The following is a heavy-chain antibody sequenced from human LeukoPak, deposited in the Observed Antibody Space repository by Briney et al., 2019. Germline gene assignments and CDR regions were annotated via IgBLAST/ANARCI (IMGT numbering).Heavy chain of an antibody. CDR3: AREVLRNYDILTGGVDY. D-gene: IGHD3-9*01. CDR1: GYTFTDYY. V-gene: IGHV1-2*02. J-gene: IGHJ4*02. CDR2: INPNSGGT. Sequence: GASVKVSCKASGYTFTDYYMHWVRQAPGQGLEWMGWINPNSGGTNYAQIFQGRVTMTRDTSISTAYMELSRLTSDDTAVYYCAREVLRNYDILTGGVDYWGQGTLVTVSS.